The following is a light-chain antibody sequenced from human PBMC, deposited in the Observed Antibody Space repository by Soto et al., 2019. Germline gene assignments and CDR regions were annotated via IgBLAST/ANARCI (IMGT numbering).Light chain of an antibody. J-gene: IGKJ5*01. V-gene: IGKV3-15*01. CDR2: DAT. CDR3: QQYNNWPPIT. Sequence: EIVMTQSPATLSVSPGARATLSCRASQSISSNLAWYQKKPGQAPRLVIYDATTRATSIPARFSGSVSGTEFTLTISSLQSEDFAVYYGQQYNNWPPITFGQGTRLEIK. CDR1: QSISSN.